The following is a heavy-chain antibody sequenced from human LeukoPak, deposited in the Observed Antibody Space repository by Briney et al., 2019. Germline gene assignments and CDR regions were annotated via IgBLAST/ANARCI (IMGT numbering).Heavy chain of an antibody. Sequence: GASVKVSCKASGYTFTGYYMHWVRQAPGQGLEWMGWINPNSGGTNYAQKFQGRVTMTRDTPISTAYMELSSLRSEDTAVYYCARRRGSYSFDYWGQGTLVTVSS. J-gene: IGHJ4*02. CDR3: ARRRGSYSFDY. D-gene: IGHD1-26*01. V-gene: IGHV1-2*02. CDR2: INPNSGGT. CDR1: GYTFTGYY.